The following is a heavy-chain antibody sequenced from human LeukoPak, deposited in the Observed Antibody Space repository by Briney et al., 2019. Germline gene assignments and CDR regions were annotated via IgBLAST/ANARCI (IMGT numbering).Heavy chain of an antibody. V-gene: IGHV3-23*01. D-gene: IGHD5-24*01. CDR1: GFTFSSYA. CDR3: AKGRDGYNYWAL. Sequence: GGSLRLSCAASGFTFSSYAMSWVRQAPGKGLEWVSTISGSGGSTYYADSVKGRFTISRDNSKNTLYLQMNSLRAEDTAVYYCAKGRDGYNYWALWGQGTLVTVSS. J-gene: IGHJ4*02. CDR2: ISGSGGST.